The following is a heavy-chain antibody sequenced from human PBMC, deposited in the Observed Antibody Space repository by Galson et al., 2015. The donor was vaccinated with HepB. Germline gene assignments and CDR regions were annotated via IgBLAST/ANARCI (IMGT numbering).Heavy chain of an antibody. CDR2: ISGSGGST. V-gene: IGHV3-23*01. CDR3: AKSSTHMVRVETAFDI. D-gene: IGHD3-10*01. CDR1: GFTFSSYA. Sequence: SLRLSCAASGFTFSSYAMSWVRQAPGKGLEWVSAISGSGGSTYYADSVKGRFTISRDNSKNTLYLQMNSLRAEDTAVYYCAKSSTHMVRVETAFDIWGQGTMVTVSS. J-gene: IGHJ3*02.